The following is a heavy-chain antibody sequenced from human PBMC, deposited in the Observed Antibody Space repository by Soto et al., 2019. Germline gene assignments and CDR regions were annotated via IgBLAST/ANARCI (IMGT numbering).Heavy chain of an antibody. CDR3: ARDSSSTCWCSWY. J-gene: IGHJ1*01. V-gene: IGHV1-3*04. CDR1: GYTFTTYT. D-gene: IGHD6-13*01. Sequence: QVQLVQSGAEVKMPGASVKVSCKASGYTFTTYTMHWVRQAPGQRPEWMGWINTDNGNTRYSKEFQDRVTITKDTSAGTAYLELSRLRSEDTAIYYCARDSSSTCWCSWYWGQGTLVTVSS. CDR2: INTDNGNT.